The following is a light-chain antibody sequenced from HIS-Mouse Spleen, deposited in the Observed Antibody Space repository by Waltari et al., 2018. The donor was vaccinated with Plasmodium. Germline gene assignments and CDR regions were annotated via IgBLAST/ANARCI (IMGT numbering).Light chain of an antibody. CDR3: NSRDSSGNHQV. Sequence: SSELTQDPAVSVALGQTVRITCQGDSLRSSYASWYQQKPGQAPVLVIYGKNNRPSGSPDRFAGSSSGNTASLTITGAQAEDEADYYCNSRDSSGNHQVFGGGTKLTVL. CDR1: SLRSSY. CDR2: GKN. V-gene: IGLV3-19*01. J-gene: IGLJ3*02.